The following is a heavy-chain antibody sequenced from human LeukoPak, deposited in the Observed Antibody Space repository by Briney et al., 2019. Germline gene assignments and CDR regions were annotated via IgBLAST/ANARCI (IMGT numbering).Heavy chain of an antibody. D-gene: IGHD4-23*01. CDR3: AREVTTLGANDY. J-gene: IGHJ4*02. CDR1: GGSISSGGYS. V-gene: IGHV4-31*03. CDR2: IYYSGST. Sequence: PSQTLSLTCTVSGGSISSGGYSWSWIRQHPGKGLEWIGYIYYSGSTFYNPSLKSRVTISLDTSKNQFSLKLSSVTAADTAVYYCAREVTTLGANDYWGQGTLVTVSS.